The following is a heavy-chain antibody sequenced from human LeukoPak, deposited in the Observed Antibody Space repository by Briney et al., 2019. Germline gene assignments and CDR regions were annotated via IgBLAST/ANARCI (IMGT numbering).Heavy chain of an antibody. D-gene: IGHD6-19*01. CDR2: INANTGNP. V-gene: IGHV7-4-1*02. CDR1: GYTFTSYG. CDR3: ARVAEYSSGWYDPFDY. J-gene: IGHJ4*02. Sequence: ASVKVSCKASGYTFTSYGISWVRQAPGQGLEWMGWINANTGNPTYAQGFTGRCVFSLDTSVSTAYLQISSLKAEDTAVYSCARVAEYSSGWYDPFDYWGQGTLVTVSS.